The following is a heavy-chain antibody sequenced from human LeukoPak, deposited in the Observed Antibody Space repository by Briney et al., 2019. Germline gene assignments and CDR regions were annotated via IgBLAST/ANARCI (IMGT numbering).Heavy chain of an antibody. CDR3: ARHAPHSSSWYTYYYYYMDV. CDR1: GGSFNDYY. V-gene: IGHV4-34*01. J-gene: IGHJ6*03. D-gene: IGHD6-13*01. CDR2: INLRGST. Sequence: SETLSLTCAVYGGSFNDYYWNWIRQPPGKGLEWIGEINLRGSTTYNPSLKSRVTISLDESKNQFSLKLSSVTAADTAVYYCARHAPHSSSWYTYYYYYMDVWGKGTTVTISS.